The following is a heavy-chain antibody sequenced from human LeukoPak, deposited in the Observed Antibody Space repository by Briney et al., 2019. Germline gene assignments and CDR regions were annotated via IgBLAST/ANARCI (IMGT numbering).Heavy chain of an antibody. CDR2: IYYSGNT. D-gene: IGHD2-8*01. CDR1: GVSISSSNSY. V-gene: IGHV4-39*01. J-gene: IGHJ5*02. Sequence: SETLSLTCTVSGVSISSSNSYWGWIRQPPGKGLEWIGSIYYSGNTNYNSSLKSRVTISVDTSKNQFSLKLSSVTAADTAVYYCARGRHYCTNGVCYKMDWFDPWGQGTLVTVSS. CDR3: ARGRHYCTNGVCYKMDWFDP.